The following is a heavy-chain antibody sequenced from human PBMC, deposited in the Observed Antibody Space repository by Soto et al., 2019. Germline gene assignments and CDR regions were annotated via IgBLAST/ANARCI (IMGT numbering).Heavy chain of an antibody. D-gene: IGHD2-8*02. Sequence: GGSLRLSCAASGFTFRDYYMSWIRQAPGKGLEWISDIGDSGSTTLYADSVKGRFTISRDNARNSLYLRMNSLRAEDTAVYYCWRGEYHLNTGGGYYFFDSWCQGX. V-gene: IGHV3-11*01. J-gene: IGHJ4*02. CDR1: GFTFRDYY. CDR2: IGDSGSTT. CDR3: WRGEYHLNTGGGYYFFDS.